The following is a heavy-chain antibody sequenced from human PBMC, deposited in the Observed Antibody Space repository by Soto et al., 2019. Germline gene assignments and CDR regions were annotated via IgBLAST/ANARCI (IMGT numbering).Heavy chain of an antibody. CDR3: ARLRESMIQDY. D-gene: IGHD3-10*01. CDR2: IYYSGST. J-gene: IGHJ4*02. Sequence: QLQLQESGPGLVKPSETLSLTCTVSGGSISSSSYYWGWIRQPPGKGLEWIGSIYYSGSTYYNPSLKSRVTISVDTSKNQFSLKLSSVTAADTAVYYCARLRESMIQDYWGQGTLVTVSS. V-gene: IGHV4-39*01. CDR1: GGSISSSSYY.